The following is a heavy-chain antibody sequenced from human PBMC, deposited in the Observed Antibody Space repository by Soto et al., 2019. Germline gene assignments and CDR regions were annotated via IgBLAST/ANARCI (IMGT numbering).Heavy chain of an antibody. CDR3: ATKGRWYVGYYDYGMDV. V-gene: IGHV1-24*01. Sequence: QVQLVQSGAEVKKPGASVKVSCKVSGYTLTELSMHWVRQAPGKGLEWMGGFDPEDGETIYAQKLQGRVTMTEDTSTDKAYMEPSSMRSEHTAVYYCATKGRWYVGYYDYGMDVWGHGTTVTVSS. CDR2: FDPEDGET. CDR1: GYTLTELS. J-gene: IGHJ6*02. D-gene: IGHD6-13*01.